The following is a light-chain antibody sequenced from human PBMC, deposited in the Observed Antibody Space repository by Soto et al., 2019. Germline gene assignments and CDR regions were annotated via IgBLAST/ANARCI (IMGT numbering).Light chain of an antibody. Sequence: EIVLTQSPGTLSLSPGERATLSCRASQSVSSNYLAWYQQKPGQAPRLIIYGASSRATGLPDRFSGSGSGTDFTLTISRLVPEDFAVYYCHQYGSSPPSVKYTFGQGTKLEIK. CDR1: QSVSSNY. J-gene: IGKJ2*01. CDR3: HQYGSSPPSVKYT. V-gene: IGKV3-20*01. CDR2: GAS.